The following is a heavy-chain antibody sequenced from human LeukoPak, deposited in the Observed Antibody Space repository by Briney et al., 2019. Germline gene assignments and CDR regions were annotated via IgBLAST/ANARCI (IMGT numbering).Heavy chain of an antibody. Sequence: ASVKVSCKVSGYTLTELSMHWVRQAPGKGLEWMGGFDPKDGETIYAQKFQGRVTMTEDTSTDTAYTELSSLRSEDTAVYYCATSGWVPYYYYGMDVWGQGTTVTVSS. J-gene: IGHJ6*02. CDR2: FDPKDGET. V-gene: IGHV1-24*01. CDR3: ATSGWVPYYYYGMDV. D-gene: IGHD1-26*01. CDR1: GYTLTELS.